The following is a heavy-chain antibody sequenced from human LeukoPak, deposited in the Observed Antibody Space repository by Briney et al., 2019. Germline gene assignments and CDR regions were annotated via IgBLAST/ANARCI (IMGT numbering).Heavy chain of an antibody. J-gene: IGHJ4*02. Sequence: GGSLKISCKASGYSFTNTFIGWVRQIPGKGLELMGIIYPGDSDTRYSPSFQGQVTISADKSITTAYLQWSSLKASDTAMYYCARPIAPAGTDLGYWGQGTLVTVSS. CDR3: ARPIAPAGTDLGY. CDR2: IYPGDSDT. CDR1: GYSFTNTF. D-gene: IGHD6-13*01. V-gene: IGHV5-51*01.